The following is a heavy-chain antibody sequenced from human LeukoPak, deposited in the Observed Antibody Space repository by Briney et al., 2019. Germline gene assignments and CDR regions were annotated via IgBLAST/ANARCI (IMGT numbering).Heavy chain of an antibody. J-gene: IGHJ4*02. Sequence: ASVKVSCKTSGYTFTSYYIHWVRQAPGQGLEWMGIINPSGGSTTYAQKFQGRLTMTSATSTSTVYMELSSLRSEDTAVYYCARASQPVWLRASEYWGQGTLVTVSS. CDR1: GYTFTSYY. D-gene: IGHD5-12*01. V-gene: IGHV1-46*01. CDR3: ARASQPVWLRASEY. CDR2: INPSGGST.